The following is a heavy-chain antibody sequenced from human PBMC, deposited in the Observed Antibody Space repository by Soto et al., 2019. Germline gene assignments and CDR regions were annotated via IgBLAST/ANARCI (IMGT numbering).Heavy chain of an antibody. V-gene: IGHV3-21*01. CDR3: ARLTSYDSSGYSCY. J-gene: IGHJ4*02. CDR1: GFTFSSYS. D-gene: IGHD3-22*01. Sequence: EVQLVESGGGLVKPGGSLRLSCAASGFTFSSYSMNWVRQAPGKGLEWVSSISSSSSYIYYADSVKGRFTISRDNAKNSLYLQMNSLRAEDKAVYYCARLTSYDSSGYSCYWGQGTLVTVSS. CDR2: ISSSSSYI.